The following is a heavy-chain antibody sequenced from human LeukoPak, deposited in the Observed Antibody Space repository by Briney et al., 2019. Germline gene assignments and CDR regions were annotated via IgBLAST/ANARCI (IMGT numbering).Heavy chain of an antibody. V-gene: IGHV3-30*02. J-gene: IGHJ3*02. CDR1: GFTFSSYG. CDR3: ARELRYYYDSSGYSSRGAWTAAFDI. D-gene: IGHD3-22*01. Sequence: GGSLRLSCAASGFTFSSYGMHWVRQAPGKGLEWVAFIRYDGSNKYYADSVMGRFTISRDNSKNTLYLQMNSLRAEDTAVYYCARELRYYYDSSGYSSRGAWTAAFDIWGQGTMVTVSP. CDR2: IRYDGSNK.